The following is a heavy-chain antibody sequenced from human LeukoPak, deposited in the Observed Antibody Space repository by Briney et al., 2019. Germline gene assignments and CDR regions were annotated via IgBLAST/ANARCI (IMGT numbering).Heavy chain of an antibody. D-gene: IGHD3-16*01. CDR1: GYTFTSYA. J-gene: IGHJ6*03. Sequence: SVKVSCKASGYTFTSYAMNWVRQAPGQGLEWMGGIIPIFGTANYAQKFQGRVTITADESTSTAYMELSSLRSEDTAVYYCARIGPRWYMDVWGKGTTVTISS. CDR3: ARIGPRWYMDV. CDR2: IIPIFGTA. V-gene: IGHV1-69*13.